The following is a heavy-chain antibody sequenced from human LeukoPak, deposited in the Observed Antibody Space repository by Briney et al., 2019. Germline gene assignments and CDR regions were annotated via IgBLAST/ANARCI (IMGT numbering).Heavy chain of an antibody. Sequence: GGSLRLSCAASGFTFDDYAMHWVWQAPGKGLEWVSGISWNSGSIGYADSVKGRFTISRDNAKNSLYLQMNSLRAEDTALYYCAKDMSYDSSGSDYWGQGTLVTVSS. CDR1: GFTFDDYA. D-gene: IGHD3-22*01. V-gene: IGHV3-9*01. J-gene: IGHJ4*02. CDR2: ISWNSGSI. CDR3: AKDMSYDSSGSDY.